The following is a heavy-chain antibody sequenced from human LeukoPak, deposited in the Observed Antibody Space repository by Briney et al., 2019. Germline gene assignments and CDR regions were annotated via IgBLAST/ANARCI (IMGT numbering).Heavy chain of an antibody. CDR2: INPSGGST. CDR1: GYTFTSYY. Sequence: GASVKASCKASGYTFTSYYVHWVRQAPGQGLEWMGIINPSGGSTSYAQKFQGRVTMTRDTSTSTVYMELSSPRSEDTAVYYCAASSITMASSRSSWFDPWGQGTLVTVSS. CDR3: AASSITMASSRSSWFDP. V-gene: IGHV1-46*01. D-gene: IGHD3-10*01. J-gene: IGHJ5*02.